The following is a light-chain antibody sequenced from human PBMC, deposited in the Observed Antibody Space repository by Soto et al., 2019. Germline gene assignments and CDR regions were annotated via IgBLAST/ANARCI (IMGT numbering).Light chain of an antibody. CDR3: QQRSNWPIT. V-gene: IGKV3-11*01. CDR2: DAS. Sequence: EILSTQSPATLSLSPGERPTLSCISSQSVSSYLAWYQQKPGQAPRLHIYDASNRATGIPARFSGSGSGTDFTLTISSLQSEDFAVYYCQQRSNWPITFGQGTRLEIK. J-gene: IGKJ5*01. CDR1: QSVSSY.